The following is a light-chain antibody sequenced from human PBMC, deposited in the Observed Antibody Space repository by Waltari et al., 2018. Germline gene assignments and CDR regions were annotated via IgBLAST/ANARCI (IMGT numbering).Light chain of an antibody. CDR1: SGPVPSSFY. J-gene: IGLJ2*01. Sequence: TVGTQEPPFKVSPGGTVTPNWGLNSGPVPSSFYPIWYQQTPGQAPRSLMYSTYTRSSGVPDRFSGSIRGNQAALTITGAQADDEADYYCLLYMGGGISVFGGGTRVTVL. CDR2: STY. CDR3: LLYMGGGISV. V-gene: IGLV8-61*01.